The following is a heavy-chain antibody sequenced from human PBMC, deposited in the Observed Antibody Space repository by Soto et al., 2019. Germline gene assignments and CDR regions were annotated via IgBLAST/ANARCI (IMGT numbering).Heavy chain of an antibody. V-gene: IGHV1-46*01. J-gene: IGHJ3*01. D-gene: IGHD4-17*01. CDR3: ARVRLRTDYGDYVTHVTLDGFDV. CDR1: GYMFTNYY. CDR2: TNPSGVRT. Sequence: ASVKVSCKASGYMFTNYYLHWVRQAPGQGLEWMGMTNPSGVRTTYAQKFQGRVTMTRDRSTSTVYMDLSRLRSDDTAVYYCARVRLRTDYGDYVTHVTLDGFDVWGRGTMVTVSS.